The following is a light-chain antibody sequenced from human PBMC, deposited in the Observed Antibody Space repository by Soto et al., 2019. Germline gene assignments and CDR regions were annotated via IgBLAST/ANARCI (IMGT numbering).Light chain of an antibody. CDR2: EVN. CDR1: SSDVGGYTY. V-gene: IGLV2-14*01. J-gene: IGLJ1*01. CDR3: SSYTSSSTLYV. Sequence: QSVLTQPASVSGSPRQSIAISCTRASSDVGGYTYVSWYQQHPGKAPKLMIYEVNNRPSGVSNRFSGSKSGNTASLTISGLQAEDEADYYCSSYTSSSTLYVFGTGTKVTVL.